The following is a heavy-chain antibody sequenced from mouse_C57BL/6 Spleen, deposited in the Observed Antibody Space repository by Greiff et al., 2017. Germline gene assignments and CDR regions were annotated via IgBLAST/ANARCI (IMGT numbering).Heavy chain of an antibody. V-gene: IGHV1-64*01. CDR3: ATRTYYEYDEGFAY. CDR1: GYTFTSYW. CDR2: IHPNSGST. J-gene: IGHJ3*01. Sequence: QVQLQQPGAELVKPGASVKLSCKASGYTFTSYWMHWVKQRPGQGLEWIGMIHPNSGSTNYNEKFKSKATLTVDKSSSTAYMQLSSLTSEDSAVYYCATRTYYEYDEGFAYWGQGTLVTVSA. D-gene: IGHD2-4*01.